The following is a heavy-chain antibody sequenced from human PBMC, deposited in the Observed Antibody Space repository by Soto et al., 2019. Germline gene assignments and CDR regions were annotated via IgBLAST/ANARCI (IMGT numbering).Heavy chain of an antibody. Sequence: GGSLRLSCAASGFTFSNAWMDWVRQAPGKGLEWVGRIKSKTDGGTTDYAAPVKGRFTISRDDSKNTLYLQMNSLKTEDTAVYYCTTYCSSTSCYKGSSWHYYYYYGMDVWGQGTTVTVSS. CDR2: IKSKTDGGTT. V-gene: IGHV3-15*07. D-gene: IGHD2-2*01. J-gene: IGHJ6*02. CDR1: GFTFSNAW. CDR3: TTYCSSTSCYKGSSWHYYYYYGMDV.